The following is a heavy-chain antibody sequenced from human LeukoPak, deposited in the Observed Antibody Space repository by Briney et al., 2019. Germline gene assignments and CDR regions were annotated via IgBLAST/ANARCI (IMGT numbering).Heavy chain of an antibody. J-gene: IGHJ6*02. D-gene: IGHD3-10*01. CDR3: ARDLDYYGSGGHHPPSYYYYGMDV. CDR1: GGTFTSYA. CDR2: IIPVFDIA. V-gene: IGHV1-69*04. Sequence: SVKVSCKASGGTFTSYAFSWVRQAPGQGLEWMGRIIPVFDIANYAQKFQGRVTITADKSTSTAYMELSSLRSEDTAVYYCARDLDYYGSGGHHPPSYYYYGMDVWGQGTTVTVSS.